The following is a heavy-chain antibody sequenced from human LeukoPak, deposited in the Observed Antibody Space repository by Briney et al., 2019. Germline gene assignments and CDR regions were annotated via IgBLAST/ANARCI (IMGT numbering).Heavy chain of an antibody. CDR2: IYHSGST. CDR3: ASQDRVGASY. Sequence: PSGTLSLTCAVSGGSISSSNWWSWVPQPPGKGLEWIGEIYHSGSTNYNPSLKSRVTISVDKSKNQFSLKLSSVTAADTAVYCASQDRVGASYWGQGTLVTVSS. V-gene: IGHV4-4*02. D-gene: IGHD1-26*01. CDR1: GGSISSSNW. J-gene: IGHJ4*02.